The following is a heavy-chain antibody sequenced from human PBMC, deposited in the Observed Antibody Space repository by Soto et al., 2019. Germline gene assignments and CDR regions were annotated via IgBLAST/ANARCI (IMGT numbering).Heavy chain of an antibody. CDR1: GYTFTGYY. Sequence: QVQLVQSGPEVVKPGASVKVSCKASGYTFTGYYLHWVRQAPGQGLEWMGYINPDSGRTRYAQKFQGTVTMTRDTSITTAYLELSSLKYDDSAIFYCALSFSQTNIDVWGQGTTVIVSS. CDR3: ALSFSQTNIDV. J-gene: IGHJ6*01. CDR2: INPDSGRT. V-gene: IGHV1-2*02.